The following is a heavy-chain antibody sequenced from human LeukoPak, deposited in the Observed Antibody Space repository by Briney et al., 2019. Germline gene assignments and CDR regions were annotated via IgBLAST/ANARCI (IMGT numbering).Heavy chain of an antibody. CDR1: GYTFTSYY. Sequence: ASVKVSCKGSGYTFTSYYMHWVRQAPGQGLEWMGIINPSGGSTRYAQKFQGRVTMTRDTSTSTVYMELSSLRSEDTAVYYCARNPVTTKYFDYWGQGTLVTVSS. J-gene: IGHJ4*02. D-gene: IGHD4-17*01. CDR3: ARNPVTTKYFDY. V-gene: IGHV1-46*01. CDR2: INPSGGST.